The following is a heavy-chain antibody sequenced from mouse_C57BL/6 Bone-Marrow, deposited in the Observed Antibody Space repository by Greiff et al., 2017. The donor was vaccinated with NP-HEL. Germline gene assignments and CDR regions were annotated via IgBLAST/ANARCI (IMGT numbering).Heavy chain of an antibody. Sequence: EVMLVESGGGLLKPGGSLKLSCAASGFTFSDYGMHWVRQAPEKGLEWVAYISSGSSTIYYADTVKGRFTISRDNAKNTLFLQMTSLRSEDTAMYYCAISSYGFAYWGQGTLVTVSA. CDR2: ISSGSSTI. J-gene: IGHJ3*01. V-gene: IGHV5-17*01. CDR3: AISSYGFAY. D-gene: IGHD1-1*01. CDR1: GFTFSDYG.